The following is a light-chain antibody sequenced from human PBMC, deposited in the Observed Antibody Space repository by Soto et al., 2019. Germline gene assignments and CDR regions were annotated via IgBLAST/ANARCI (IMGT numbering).Light chain of an antibody. CDR2: ATS. V-gene: IGKV1-39*01. CDR3: QQSDSIRHT. J-gene: IGKJ2*01. CDR1: QTISSW. Sequence: SPSTLSGSVGDRVTITCRASQTISSWLAWYQQKPGKAPNLLIYATSNLHSGVPSRFSGSGSGTDFTLTISSLQPEDSATYYCQQSDSIRHTFGQGTKVDIK.